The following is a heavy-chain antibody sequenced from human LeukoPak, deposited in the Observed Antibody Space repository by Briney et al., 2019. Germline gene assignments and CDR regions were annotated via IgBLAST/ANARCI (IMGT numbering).Heavy chain of an antibody. CDR3: ARDKTNNGDYYNWFDP. CDR1: GFTFSSYA. V-gene: IGHV3-30*09. D-gene: IGHD4-17*01. J-gene: IGHJ5*02. Sequence: GALRPSCAASGFTFSSYAMHWFRQAPGKGLEWVAVISHDGSNEYYADSVKGRFAISRDNSHNTLYLQMNSLRAEDTAVYYCARDKTNNGDYYNWFDPWGQGTLVTVSS. CDR2: ISHDGSNE.